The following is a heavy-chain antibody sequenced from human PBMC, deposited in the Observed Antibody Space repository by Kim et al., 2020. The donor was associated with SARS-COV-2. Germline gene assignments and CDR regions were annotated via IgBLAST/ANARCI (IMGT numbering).Heavy chain of an antibody. CDR1: GFTFSSYG. CDR3: AKAPGDGYNWGEQGFDY. D-gene: IGHD5-12*01. J-gene: IGHJ4*02. V-gene: IGHV3-30*18. CDR2: ISYDGSNK. Sequence: GGSLRLSCAASGFTFSSYGMHWVRQAPGKGLEWVAVISYDGSNKYYADSVKGRFTISRDNSKNTLYLQMNSLRAEDTAVYYCAKAPGDGYNWGEQGFDYWGQGTLVTVYS.